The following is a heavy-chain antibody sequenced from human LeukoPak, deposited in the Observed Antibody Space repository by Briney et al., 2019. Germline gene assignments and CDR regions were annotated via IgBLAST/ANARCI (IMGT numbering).Heavy chain of an antibody. CDR3: ARDLRVATESYYYGMDV. CDR1: GYTFTSYG. CDR2: ISAYNGNT. D-gene: IGHD5-12*01. Sequence: ASVKLSCKASGYTFTSYGIRWVRQAPGQGLEWMGWISAYNGNTNYARKLQGRVAMTTDTSTSTAYMELRSLRSDDTAVYYCARDLRVATESYYYGMDVWGQGTTVTVSS. J-gene: IGHJ6*02. V-gene: IGHV1-18*01.